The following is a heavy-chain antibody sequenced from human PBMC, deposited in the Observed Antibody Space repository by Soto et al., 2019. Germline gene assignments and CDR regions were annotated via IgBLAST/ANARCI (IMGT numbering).Heavy chain of an antibody. V-gene: IGHV1-18*01. CDR1: GYSFTTYG. CDR2: ISPYNGNT. Sequence: QVQLVQSGAEVRKPGASVKVYCKASGYSFTTYGISWVRQAPGQGLEWMGWISPYNGNTRYAQKAQGRVTMTTDTSTGTAYMELRSLRSDDTAVYYCARDEIVVVPATMDYYIMDVWGQGTTVTVSS. CDR3: ARDEIVVVPATMDYYIMDV. J-gene: IGHJ6*02. D-gene: IGHD2-2*01.